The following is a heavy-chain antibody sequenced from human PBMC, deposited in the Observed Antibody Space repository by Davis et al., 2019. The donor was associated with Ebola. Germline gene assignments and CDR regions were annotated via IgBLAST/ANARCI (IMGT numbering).Heavy chain of an antibody. V-gene: IGHV3-23*01. CDR3: ASRDGYGDYDYYFDY. J-gene: IGHJ4*02. CDR2: ITSSGSKT. Sequence: GESLKISCAASGFTFSSYAMSWVRQGPGKGLEWVSTITSSGSKTHYADSVQGRFTISRDNSKNTLYLQMDSLRGEDTAVYFCASRDGYGDYDYYFDYWGQGTLVTVSS. CDR1: GFTFSSYA. D-gene: IGHD4-17*01.